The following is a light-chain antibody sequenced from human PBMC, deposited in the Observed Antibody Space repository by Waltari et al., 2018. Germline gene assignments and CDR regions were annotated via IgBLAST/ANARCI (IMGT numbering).Light chain of an antibody. Sequence: QSALTQPASVSGSPGQSITIPCSGSISDVGGFDSLSLYQDRPVQAPKVIIYDVSNRPSGVSERFSGSKAGNTAYLTISGLQADDEAEYYCYSQSFNSIVLFGGGTKVTVL. CDR1: ISDVGGFDS. V-gene: IGLV2-14*03. CDR2: DVS. J-gene: IGLJ2*01. CDR3: YSQSFNSIVL.